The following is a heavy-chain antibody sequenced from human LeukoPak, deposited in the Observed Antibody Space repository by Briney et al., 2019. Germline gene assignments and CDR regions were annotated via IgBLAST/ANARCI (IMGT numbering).Heavy chain of an antibody. CDR1: GYTFTGYY. J-gene: IGHJ4*02. V-gene: IGHV1-2*02. D-gene: IGHD3-22*01. CDR2: INPNSGGT. CDR3: ARDRANYYDSSGYYESGYYFDY. Sequence: ASVTVSCKASGYTFTGYYMHWVRQAPGQGLEWMGWINPNSGGTNYAQKFQGRVTMTRDTSISTAYMELSRLRSDDTAVYYCARDRANYYDSSGYYESGYYFDYWGQGTLVTVSP.